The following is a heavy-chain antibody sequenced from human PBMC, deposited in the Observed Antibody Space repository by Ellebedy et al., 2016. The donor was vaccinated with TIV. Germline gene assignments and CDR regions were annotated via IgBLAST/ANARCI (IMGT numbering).Heavy chain of an antibody. CDR2: ISSSGGST. Sequence: GESLKISXSASGFTFSNYAMHWVRQAPGKGLEYVSAISSSGGSTYYADSVKGRFTISRDDSKNTLYLQMNTLRAEDTAVYYCAKVRSADCGTGACGFDYWGQGTLVTVSS. V-gene: IGHV3-64*04. D-gene: IGHD2-21*01. J-gene: IGHJ4*02. CDR3: AKVRSADCGTGACGFDY. CDR1: GFTFSNYA.